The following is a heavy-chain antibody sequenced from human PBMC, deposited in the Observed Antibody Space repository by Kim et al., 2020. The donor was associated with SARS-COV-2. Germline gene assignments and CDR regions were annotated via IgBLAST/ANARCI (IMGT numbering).Heavy chain of an antibody. V-gene: IGHV1-69*13. CDR1: RGTFSSYA. CDR3: ARDRGYCSGGSCYWPYYFDY. D-gene: IGHD2-15*01. CDR2: IIPIFATA. J-gene: IGHJ4*02. Sequence: SVKVSCKASRGTFSSYAISWVRQAPGQGLEWMGGIIPIFATANYAQKFQGRVTISADESTSTAYMELSSLRSEDTALYYCARDRGYCSGGSCYWPYYFDYWGQGTLVTVSS.